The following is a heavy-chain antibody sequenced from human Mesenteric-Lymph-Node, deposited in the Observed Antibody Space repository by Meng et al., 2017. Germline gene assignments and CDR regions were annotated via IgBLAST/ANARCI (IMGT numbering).Heavy chain of an antibody. J-gene: IGHJ3*02. D-gene: IGHD2-21*02. Sequence: GESLKISCAASGFIFSNYAMSWVRQAPGKGLEWISSINGNGGSTYYADSVRGRFTISRDNSKNTLYLQMNSLRVEDTAVYYCAKDPIVLVTARGDAFDIWGQGTMVTVSS. CDR3: AKDPIVLVTARGDAFDI. CDR1: GFIFSNYA. V-gene: IGHV3-23*01. CDR2: INGNGGST.